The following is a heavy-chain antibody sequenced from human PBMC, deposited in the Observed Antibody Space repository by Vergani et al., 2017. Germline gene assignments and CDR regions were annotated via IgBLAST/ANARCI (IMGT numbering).Heavy chain of an antibody. J-gene: IGHJ6*03. CDR2: ISGGGGST. Sequence: EVQLLESGGGMVQPGGSLRLSCAASGFTFSSYDMSWVRQAPGKGLEWVSAISGGGGSTYYADSVKGRFTISRDNSKNTLYLQMNCLRAEDTAVYYCAKGEDSGGYSGHYYYMDVWGKGTTVTVSS. CDR3: AKGEDSGGYSGHYYYMDV. CDR1: GFTFSSYD. D-gene: IGHD1-26*01. V-gene: IGHV3-23*01.